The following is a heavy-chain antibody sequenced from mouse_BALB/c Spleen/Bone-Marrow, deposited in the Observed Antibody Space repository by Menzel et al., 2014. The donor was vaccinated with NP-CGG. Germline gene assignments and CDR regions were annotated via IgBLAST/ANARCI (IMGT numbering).Heavy chain of an antibody. Sequence: EVQRVESGGGLVQPKGSLKLSCAASEFTFNTYAVNWVRQAPGKGLEWVARIRSKSNNYATYYADSVKDRFTISRDDSQSLLYLQMNNLKTEDTAMYYCVTSTYFDVWGAGTTVTVSS. CDR1: EFTFNTYA. V-gene: IGHV10-1*02. CDR2: IRSKSNNYAT. CDR3: VTSTYFDV. J-gene: IGHJ1*01. D-gene: IGHD6-1*01.